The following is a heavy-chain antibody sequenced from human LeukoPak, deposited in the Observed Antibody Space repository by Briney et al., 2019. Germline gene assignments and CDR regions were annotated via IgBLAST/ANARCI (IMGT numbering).Heavy chain of an antibody. CDR2: ISSNGGST. V-gene: IGHV3-64*01. D-gene: IGHD3-22*01. Sequence: GGSLRLSCAASGFTFSSYAMHWVRQAPGTGLEYVSAISSNGGSTYYANSVKGRFTISRDNSKNTLYLQMGSLRAEDMAVYYCARAGYYDSSGYFDYWGQGTLVTVSS. J-gene: IGHJ4*02. CDR3: ARAGYYDSSGYFDY. CDR1: GFTFSSYA.